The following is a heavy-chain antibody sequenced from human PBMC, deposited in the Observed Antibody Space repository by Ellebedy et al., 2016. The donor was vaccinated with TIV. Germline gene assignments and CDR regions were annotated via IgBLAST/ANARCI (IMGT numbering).Heavy chain of an antibody. J-gene: IGHJ4*02. D-gene: IGHD3-10*01. CDR3: AREYEEFYFDY. CDR2: IIPILGIA. Sequence: ASVKVSCKPSGYTFTSYGISWVRQAPGQGLEWMGRIIPILGIANYAQKFQGRVTITADKSTSTAYMELSSLRSEDTAVYYCAREYEEFYFDYWGQGTLVTVSS. CDR1: GYTFTSYG. V-gene: IGHV1-69*04.